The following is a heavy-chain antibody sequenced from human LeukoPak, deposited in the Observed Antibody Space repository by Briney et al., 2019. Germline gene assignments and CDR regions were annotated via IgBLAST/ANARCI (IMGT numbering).Heavy chain of an antibody. D-gene: IGHD3-22*01. J-gene: IGHJ4*02. Sequence: GGSLRLSCAAFGFTFSSNSMNWVRQAPGKGLEWVSYISSSGSNRYYADSVKGRFTISRDNAKNSLYLQMNSLRAEDTAIYYCARDRGYYYDSGGYYELDYWGQGTLVTVSS. CDR3: ARDRGYYYDSGGYYELDY. V-gene: IGHV3-48*04. CDR1: GFTFSSNS. CDR2: ISSSGSNR.